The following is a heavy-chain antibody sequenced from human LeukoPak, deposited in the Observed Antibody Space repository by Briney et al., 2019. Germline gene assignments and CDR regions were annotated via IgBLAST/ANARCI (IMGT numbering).Heavy chain of an antibody. CDR3: ASGTSTYYELYF. D-gene: IGHD3-3*01. J-gene: IGHJ4*02. CDR1: GGSISSSTYY. Sequence: SETLSLTCTVSGGSISSSTYYWGWIRQPPGKGLEWIGSFFYSGSTYYNPSFKSRLTMSVDTSNNQFSLKLMSVTAADTAVYYCASGTSTYYELYFWGQGTLVTVSS. CDR2: FFYSGST. V-gene: IGHV4-39*01.